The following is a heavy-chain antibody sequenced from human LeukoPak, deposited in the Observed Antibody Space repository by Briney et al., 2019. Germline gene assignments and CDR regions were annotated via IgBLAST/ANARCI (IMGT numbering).Heavy chain of an antibody. V-gene: IGHV1-8*01. CDR1: GYTFTSYD. J-gene: IGHJ6*02. Sequence: ASVKVSCKASGYTFTSYDINWVRQATGQGLEWMGWMNPNSGNTGYAQKFQGRVTMTRNTSISTAYMELSSLRSEDTAVYYCARGLRFLEWLPPYDYYYYGMDVWGQGTTVTVSS. CDR3: ARGLRFLEWLPPYDYYYYGMDV. CDR2: MNPNSGNT. D-gene: IGHD3-3*01.